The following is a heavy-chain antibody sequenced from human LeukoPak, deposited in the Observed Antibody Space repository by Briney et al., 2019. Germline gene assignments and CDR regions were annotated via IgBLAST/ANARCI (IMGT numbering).Heavy chain of an antibody. Sequence: PSETLSLTCAVSGYSISSGYYWGWIRQPPGKGLEWIGSIYHSGTTYYNPSLKSRVTISVDTSKNQFSLKLSSVTAADTAVHYCARITAVAYDYWGQGTLVTVSS. D-gene: IGHD6-19*01. J-gene: IGHJ4*02. CDR2: IYHSGTT. CDR1: GYSISSGYY. V-gene: IGHV4-38-2*01. CDR3: ARITAVAYDY.